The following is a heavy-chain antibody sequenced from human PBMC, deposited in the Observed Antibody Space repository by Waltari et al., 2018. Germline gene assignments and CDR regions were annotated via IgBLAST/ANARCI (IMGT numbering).Heavy chain of an antibody. J-gene: IGHJ4*02. D-gene: IGHD2-2*01. CDR3: AKEGFAGCSSTSCNRFDY. V-gene: IGHV3-9*01. CDR1: GFTFADYA. CDR2: ISWNSGSI. Sequence: EVQLVESGGGLVQPGRSLRLSCAASGFTFADYAMHWVRQAPGRGLEWVSGISWNSGSIGYADSVKGRFTISRDNAKNSLYLQMNSLRAEDTALYYCAKEGFAGCSSTSCNRFDYWGQGTLVTVSS.